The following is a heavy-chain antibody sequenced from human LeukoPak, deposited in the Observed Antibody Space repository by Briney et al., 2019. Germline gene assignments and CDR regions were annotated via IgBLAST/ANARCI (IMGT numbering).Heavy chain of an antibody. D-gene: IGHD2-15*01. J-gene: IGHJ5*02. V-gene: IGHV3-7*01. CDR1: GFTFSSYW. CDR2: IKQDGSEK. Sequence: GGSLRLSCAASGFTFSSYWMSWVRQAPGKGLEWVANIKQDGSEKYYVDSVKGRFTISRDNAKNSLYLQMNSLRAEDTAVYYCARDRETYSNNGFDPWGQGTLVTVSS. CDR3: ARDRETYSNNGFDP.